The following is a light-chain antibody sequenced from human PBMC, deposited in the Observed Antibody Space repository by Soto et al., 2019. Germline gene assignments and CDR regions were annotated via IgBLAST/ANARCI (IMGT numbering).Light chain of an antibody. J-gene: IGKJ1*01. Sequence: ITPSPATLSLSPGERTPLSSMASQNLRSSLAWYQQKPGQAPRLLIYGASTRATGIPARFSGSGSGTEFTLTISSLQSEDFAVYFCQQYNIWPQTFGQGTKVDIK. CDR1: QNLRSS. CDR3: QQYNIWPQT. CDR2: GAS. V-gene: IGKV3-15*01.